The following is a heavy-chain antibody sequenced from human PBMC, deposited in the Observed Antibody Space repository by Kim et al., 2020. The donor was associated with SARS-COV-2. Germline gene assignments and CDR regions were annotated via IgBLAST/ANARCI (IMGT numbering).Heavy chain of an antibody. D-gene: IGHD3-10*01. CDR3: HRDYYYGSGRPEEE. V-gene: IGHV1-46*01. Sequence: AQKFQGRVTMTRDTSTSTVYMELSSLRSEDTAVYYCHRDYYYGSGRPEEEWGQGTLVTVSS. J-gene: IGHJ4*02.